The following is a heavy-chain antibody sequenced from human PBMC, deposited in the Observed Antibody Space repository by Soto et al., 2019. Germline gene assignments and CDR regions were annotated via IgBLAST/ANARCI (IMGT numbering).Heavy chain of an antibody. CDR1: GYSFTSYW. D-gene: IGHD6-13*01. J-gene: IGHJ6*03. CDR2: IYPGDSDT. CDR3: ARISPPENIAAAGTWGVGYYYYYYMDV. Sequence: GESLKISCKGSGYSFTSYWIGWVRQMPGKGLEWMGIIYPGDSDTRYSPSFQGQVTISADKSISTAYLQWSSRKASDTAMDYCARISPPENIAAAGTWGVGYYYYYYMDVWGKGTTVTVSS. V-gene: IGHV5-51*01.